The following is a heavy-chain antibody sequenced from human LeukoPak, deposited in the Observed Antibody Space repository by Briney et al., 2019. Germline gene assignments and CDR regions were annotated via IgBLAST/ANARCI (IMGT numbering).Heavy chain of an antibody. CDR3: ARLATTVTTNWYFDL. V-gene: IGHV4-59*08. D-gene: IGHD4-17*01. Sequence: SETLSLTCTVSGGSISGYYWSWIRQPPGKGLEWIGYIYYSGSTNYNPSLKSRVTISVDTSKNQFSLKLSSVTAADTAVYYCARLATTVTTNWYFDLWGRGTLVTVSS. CDR2: IYYSGST. J-gene: IGHJ2*01. CDR1: GGSISGYY.